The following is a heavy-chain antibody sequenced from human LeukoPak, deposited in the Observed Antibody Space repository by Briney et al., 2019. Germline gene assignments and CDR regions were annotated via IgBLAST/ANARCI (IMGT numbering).Heavy chain of an antibody. CDR1: GFTFSSYS. Sequence: PGGSLRLSCAASGFTFSSYSMNWVRQAPGKGLEWASSISSSSSYIYYADSVKGRFTISRDNAKNSLYLQMNSLRTEDTAVYYCARDRITMVRGVILFDPWGQGTLVTVSS. CDR2: ISSSSSYI. V-gene: IGHV3-21*01. CDR3: ARDRITMVRGVILFDP. D-gene: IGHD3-10*01. J-gene: IGHJ5*02.